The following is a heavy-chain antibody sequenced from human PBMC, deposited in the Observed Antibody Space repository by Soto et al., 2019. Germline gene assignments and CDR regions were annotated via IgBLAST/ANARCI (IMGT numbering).Heavy chain of an antibody. D-gene: IGHD3-10*01. V-gene: IGHV4-59*01. Sequence: QVQLQESGPGLVKPSETLSLTCTVSGGSISSYYWSWIRQPPGKGLEWIGYIYYSGSTNYNPSLKSRVTISVDTSKNQFSLKLSSVTAADTAVYYCARWSVVRGVDYWGQGTLVTVSS. CDR3: ARWSVVRGVDY. CDR2: IYYSGST. CDR1: GGSISSYY. J-gene: IGHJ4*02.